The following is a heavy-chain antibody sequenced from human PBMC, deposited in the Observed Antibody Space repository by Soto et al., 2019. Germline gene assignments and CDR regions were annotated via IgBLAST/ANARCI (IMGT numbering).Heavy chain of an antibody. CDR3: AKDRKGSITATGRAFDS. V-gene: IGHV3-23*01. D-gene: IGHD6-13*01. CDR2: ISGSGGTT. J-gene: IGHJ4*02. Sequence: EVQLLESGGGLVQPGGSLRLSCAASGFTFNNYAMSWVRQAPGKGLEWVSGISGSGGTTYYADSVEGRFTISRDNSKNALYLQINGLRAEDTAVYYCAKDRKGSITATGRAFDSWGQGTLVTVSS. CDR1: GFTFNNYA.